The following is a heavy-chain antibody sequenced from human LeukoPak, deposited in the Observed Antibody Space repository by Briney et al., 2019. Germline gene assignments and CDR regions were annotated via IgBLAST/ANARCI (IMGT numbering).Heavy chain of an antibody. D-gene: IGHD5-24*01. Sequence: RGSLRLSCAASGFTFSSYSMNWVRQAPGKGLEWVSAISGSGGSTYYADFVKGRFTISRDNSKNTLYLQMNSLGAEDTAVYYCAKEGGGTGRDGYNYYFDYWGQGTLVSVSS. CDR1: GFTFSSYS. V-gene: IGHV3-23*01. CDR3: AKEGGGTGRDGYNYYFDY. J-gene: IGHJ4*02. CDR2: ISGSGGST.